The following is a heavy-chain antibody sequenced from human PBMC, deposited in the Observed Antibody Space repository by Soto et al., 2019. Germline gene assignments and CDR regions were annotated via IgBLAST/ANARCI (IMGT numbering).Heavy chain of an antibody. D-gene: IGHD3-3*01. CDR3: ARVQGYFWSANYGMDV. CDR2: IIPIFGTA. CDR1: GGTFSSYA. Sequence: AASVKVSCKASGGTFSSYATSWVRQAPGQGLEWMGGIIPIFGTANYAQKFQGRVTITADESTSTAYMELSSLRSEDTAVYYCARVQGYFWSANYGMDVWGQGTTVTVSS. J-gene: IGHJ6*02. V-gene: IGHV1-69*13.